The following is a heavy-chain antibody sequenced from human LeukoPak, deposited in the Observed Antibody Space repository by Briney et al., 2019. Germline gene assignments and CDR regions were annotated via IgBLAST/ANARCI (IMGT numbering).Heavy chain of an antibody. J-gene: IGHJ4*02. CDR1: GFTFSSYA. CDR2: ISGSGGST. Sequence: GGSLRPSCAASGFTFSSYAMSWVRQAPGKGLEWVSAISGSGGSTYYADSVKGRFTISRDNSKNTLYLQMNSLRAEDTAMYYCARTPGANYAFWGYWGQGTLVTVSS. CDR3: ARTPGANYAFWGY. D-gene: IGHD3-3*01. V-gene: IGHV3-23*01.